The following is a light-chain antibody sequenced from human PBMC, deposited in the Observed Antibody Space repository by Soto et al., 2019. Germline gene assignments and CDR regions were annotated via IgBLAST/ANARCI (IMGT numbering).Light chain of an antibody. CDR3: SSYTSRSTLGV. V-gene: IGLV2-14*03. Sequence: QSVLTQPASVSGSPGPSITISCTGTHSDIGGYNYVSWYQQHPGKAPKLMIYDVSNRPSGVSYRFSGSKSGNTASLTISGLQAEDEADYYCSSYTSRSTLGVFGGGTKLTVL. CDR2: DVS. CDR1: HSDIGGYNY. J-gene: IGLJ2*01.